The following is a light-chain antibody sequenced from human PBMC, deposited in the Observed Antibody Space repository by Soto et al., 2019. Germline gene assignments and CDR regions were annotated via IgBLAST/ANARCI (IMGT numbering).Light chain of an antibody. CDR2: GAS. J-gene: IGKJ2*01. CDR3: QQYNNRPPDT. CDR1: QSVSSSY. Sequence: ENVLTQSPGTLSLSPGETATLSCRASQSVSSSYLAWYQQKPGQAPRLLIYGASSRATGIPDRFSGSGSGTDFTLTISSLQSEDFAVYYCQQYNNRPPDTFGQGTKLEIK. V-gene: IGKV3-20*01.